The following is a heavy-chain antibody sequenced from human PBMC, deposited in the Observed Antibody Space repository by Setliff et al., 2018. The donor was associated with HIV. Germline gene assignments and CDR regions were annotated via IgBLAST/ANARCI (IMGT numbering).Heavy chain of an antibody. CDR3: ARSDNYYSGSGSNNVGLDCFDI. D-gene: IGHD3-10*01. Sequence: TSETLSLTCTVSGGSISSYYWSWIRQPPGKGLEWIGYIYPSGSPDYPSGNTVYNPSFRSRVTLLLDTSKNQFSLKLTSVTAADAAVYYCARSDNYYSGSGSNNVGLDCFDIWGQGTMVTVSS. CDR1: GGSISSYY. CDR2: IYPSGSPDYPSGNT. J-gene: IGHJ3*02. V-gene: IGHV4-4*08.